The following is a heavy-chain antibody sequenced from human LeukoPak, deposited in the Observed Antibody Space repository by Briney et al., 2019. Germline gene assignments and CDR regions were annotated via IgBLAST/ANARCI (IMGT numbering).Heavy chain of an antibody. V-gene: IGHV1-2*06. Sequence: ASVKVSCKASGYTLTGYSMHWVRQAPGQGLEWIGRINPNSGGTNYAQNFQGRVTMTRDTSISTAYMELSRLRSDDTAVYYCARLGCSGGSCYFDYWGQGTLVTVSS. CDR2: INPNSGGT. CDR3: ARLGCSGGSCYFDY. D-gene: IGHD2-15*01. CDR1: GYTLTGYS. J-gene: IGHJ4*02.